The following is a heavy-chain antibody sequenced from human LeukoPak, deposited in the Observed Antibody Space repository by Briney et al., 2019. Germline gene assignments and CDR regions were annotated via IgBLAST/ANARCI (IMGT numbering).Heavy chain of an antibody. D-gene: IGHD3-22*01. V-gene: IGHV1-46*01. Sequence: ASVKVSCKASGYTFTNYYVHWVRQALGQRLEGMGIIKPSGGGTSYALMFQGRVTMTRDTSTSTAYMELSSLRSEDTAVYYCARDHFDSSGYYYLLGYFEHWGQGTLVTVSS. CDR2: IKPSGGGT. J-gene: IGHJ1*01. CDR3: ARDHFDSSGYYYLLGYFEH. CDR1: GYTFTNYY.